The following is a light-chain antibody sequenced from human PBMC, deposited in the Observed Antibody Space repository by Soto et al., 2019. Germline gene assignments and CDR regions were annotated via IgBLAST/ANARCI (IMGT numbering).Light chain of an antibody. V-gene: IGLV1-47*01. CDR1: SSNIGSNY. J-gene: IGLJ2*01. CDR3: AAWDDSLSAVV. Sequence: QAVVTQPPSASGTPGQRVTISCSGSSSNIGSNYVYWYQQLPGTAPKLLIYRNNQRPSGVPDRFSGSKSGTSASLAISGLRSEDEAGYYCAAWDDSLSAVVLGGGTQLTVL. CDR2: RNN.